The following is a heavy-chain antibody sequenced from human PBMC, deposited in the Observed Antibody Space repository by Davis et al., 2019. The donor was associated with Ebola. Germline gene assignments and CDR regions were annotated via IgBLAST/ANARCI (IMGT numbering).Heavy chain of an antibody. CDR1: GFTFSSYS. J-gene: IGHJ6*04. CDR2: ISSSSSYI. CDR3: ARQEGYSSTRGYYYGMDV. Sequence: GESLKISCAASGFTFSSYSMNWVRQAPGKGLEWVSSISSSSSYIYYVDSVKGRFTISRDNAKNSLYLQMNSLRAEDTAVYYCARQEGYSSTRGYYYGMDVWGKGTTVTVSS. D-gene: IGHD2-2*01. V-gene: IGHV3-21*01.